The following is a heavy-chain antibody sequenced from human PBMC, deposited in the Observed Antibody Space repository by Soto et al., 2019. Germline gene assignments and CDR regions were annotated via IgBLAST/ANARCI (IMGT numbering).Heavy chain of an antibody. CDR3: AREGRGPTAVDI. V-gene: IGHV3-11*01. Sequence: QVQLVESGGGLVKPGGSLRLSCAASGFTFSDFYMNWIRQAPGTGMEWLSYISSKGRTMYYADSVTGRCTIARDNTRKALYLERIRMRADGSALYYCAREGRGPTAVDIWGQGILVTFS. D-gene: IGHD1-1*01. CDR2: ISSKGRTM. CDR1: GFTFSDFY. J-gene: IGHJ4*02.